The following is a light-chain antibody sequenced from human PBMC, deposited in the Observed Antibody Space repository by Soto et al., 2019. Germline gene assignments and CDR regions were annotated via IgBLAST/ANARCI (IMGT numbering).Light chain of an antibody. Sequence: EIVLTQSPGTLSLSPGERATPSCRASQSISSSNLAWYQQKPGQAPRVLIYGASSRATGIPDRFSGSGSGTDFTLTISRLEPEDFAVYYCQQYGSSPPYTFGQGTKLEIK. CDR3: QQYGSSPPYT. V-gene: IGKV3-20*01. J-gene: IGKJ2*01. CDR2: GAS. CDR1: QSISSSN.